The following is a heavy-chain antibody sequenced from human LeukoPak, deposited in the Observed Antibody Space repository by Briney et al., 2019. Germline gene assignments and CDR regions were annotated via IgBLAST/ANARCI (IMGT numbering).Heavy chain of an antibody. J-gene: IGHJ5*02. D-gene: IGHD2-15*01. CDR3: AREGDNCSGGSCYFWFDP. CDR2: ISAYNGNT. CDR1: GYTFTSYG. V-gene: IGHV1-18*01. Sequence: GASVKVSCKASGYTFTSYGISWVRQAPGQGLEWKGWISAYNGNTNYAQKLQGRVTMTTDTSTSTAYMELRSLRSDDTAVYYCAREGDNCSGGSCYFWFDPWGQGTLVTVSS.